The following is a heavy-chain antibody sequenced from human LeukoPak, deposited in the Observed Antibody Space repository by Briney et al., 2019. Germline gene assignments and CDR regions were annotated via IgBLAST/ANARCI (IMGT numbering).Heavy chain of an antibody. CDR2: IYYSGNT. Sequence: KPSETLSLTCAVSGGSISSYYWSWIRQPPGKGLEWIGYIYYSGNTNYNPSFKSRVTMSVDTSNNQFSLKLSSVTAADTAVYYCARQPSATAAFDIWGQGTMVTASS. J-gene: IGHJ3*02. CDR3: ARQPSATAAFDI. V-gene: IGHV4-59*08. CDR1: GGSISSYY. D-gene: IGHD2-2*01.